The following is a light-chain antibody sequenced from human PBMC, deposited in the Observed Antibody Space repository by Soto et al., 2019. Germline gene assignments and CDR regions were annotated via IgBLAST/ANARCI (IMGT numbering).Light chain of an antibody. Sequence: QSVLTQPPSVSGAPGQKVTISCTRSSSNIGAAYDVHWYQHLPGTAPKLLIYGNNNRPSGVPDRFSGSKSGTSASLAITGLHAEDEDDYYCQSYDSSLSGWVFGGGTKVTVL. CDR3: QSYDSSLSGWV. CDR1: SSNIGAAYD. CDR2: GNN. J-gene: IGLJ3*02. V-gene: IGLV1-40*01.